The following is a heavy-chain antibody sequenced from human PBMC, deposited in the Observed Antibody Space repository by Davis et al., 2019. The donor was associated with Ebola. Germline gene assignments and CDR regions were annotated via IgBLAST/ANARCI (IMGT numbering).Heavy chain of an antibody. V-gene: IGHV3-11*06. D-gene: IGHD3-22*01. Sequence: LSLTCTVSGGSVSSGSYYWSWIRQAPGKGLEWVSYISSSSSYTNYADSVKGRFTISRDNAKNSLYLQMNSLRAEDTAVYYCARDKGGAYDSSGYYYENWGQGTLVTVSS. CDR1: GGSVSSGSYY. CDR2: ISSSSSYT. J-gene: IGHJ4*02. CDR3: ARDKGGAYDSSGYYYEN.